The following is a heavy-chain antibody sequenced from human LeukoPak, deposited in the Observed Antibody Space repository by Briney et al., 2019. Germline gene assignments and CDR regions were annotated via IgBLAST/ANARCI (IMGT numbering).Heavy chain of an antibody. J-gene: IGHJ3*02. D-gene: IGHD3-10*01. V-gene: IGHV3-48*03. CDR1: GFTFNSYE. CDR3: ARDFYYYGSGKYFSVDVFDI. Sequence: GGSLRLSCAASGFTFNSYEMNWVRQAPGKGLEWVSYISSSGSTIYYADSVKGRFTISRDNVKNSLHLQLNSLRAEDTAVYYCARDFYYYGSGKYFSVDVFDIWGQGTMVTVSS. CDR2: ISSSGSTI.